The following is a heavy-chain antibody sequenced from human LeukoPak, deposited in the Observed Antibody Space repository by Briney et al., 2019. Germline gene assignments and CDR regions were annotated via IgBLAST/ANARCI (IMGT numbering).Heavy chain of an antibody. D-gene: IGHD2-21*02. CDR2: ISSSGSTI. CDR3: ARVSSIVVVTAAEYLDY. J-gene: IGHJ4*02. Sequence: GGSLRLSCAASGFTFSDYYISWIRQAPGKGLEWVSYISSSGSTIYYADSVKGRFTISRDNAKNSLYLQMNSLRAEDTAVYYCARVSSIVVVTAAEYLDYWGQGTLVTVSS. V-gene: IGHV3-11*01. CDR1: GFTFSDYY.